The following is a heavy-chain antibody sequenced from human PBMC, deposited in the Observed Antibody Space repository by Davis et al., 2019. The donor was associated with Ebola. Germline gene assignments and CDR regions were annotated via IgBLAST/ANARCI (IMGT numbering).Heavy chain of an antibody. CDR1: GFTVSSNY. CDR2: IYSGGST. CDR3: ARGGDDYSNSFLFDYYYYGMDV. D-gene: IGHD4-11*01. Sequence: GSLRLSCAASGFTVSSNYMSWVRQAPGKGLEWVSVIYSGGSTYYADSVKGRFTISRDNSKNTLYLQMNSLRAEDTAVYYCARGGDDYSNSFLFDYYYYGMDVWGKGTTVTVSS. J-gene: IGHJ6*04. V-gene: IGHV3-53*01.